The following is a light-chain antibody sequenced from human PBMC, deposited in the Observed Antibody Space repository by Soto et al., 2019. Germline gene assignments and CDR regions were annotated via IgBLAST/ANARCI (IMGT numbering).Light chain of an antibody. V-gene: IGKV3-15*01. Sequence: IVMTQSPATLCVSLCSRSTLSFSSSKSVSSYLAWYQQKPGQAPSLLIYGVSTRATGIPTRFSGSGSGRQFALTISSLQSEDFALYYCQQYKNWPPITFGQGTRLEI. CDR3: QQYKNWPPIT. CDR2: GVS. J-gene: IGKJ5*01. CDR1: KSVSSY.